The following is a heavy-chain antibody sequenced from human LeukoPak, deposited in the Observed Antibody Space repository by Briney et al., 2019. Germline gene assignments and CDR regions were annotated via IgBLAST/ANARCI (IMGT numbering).Heavy chain of an antibody. CDR2: IHSSGAT. Sequence: SETLSLTCTVSDGSFSDYYWSWVRQPAGKGLELMGRIHSSGATNYNPSLRRRGTMSVDTSKNQFSLMLSSVTAADTAMYYCARGLSGDSYGFEYWGRGALVTVSS. D-gene: IGHD5-18*01. J-gene: IGHJ4*02. CDR3: ARGLSGDSYGFEY. V-gene: IGHV4-4*07. CDR1: DGSFSDYY.